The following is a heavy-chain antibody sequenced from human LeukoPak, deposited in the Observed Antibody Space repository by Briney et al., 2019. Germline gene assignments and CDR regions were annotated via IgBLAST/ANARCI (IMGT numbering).Heavy chain of an antibody. CDR1: GFTFSNYW. Sequence: GGSLRLSCAASGFTFSNYWMSWVRQAPGKGLEWVANIKQDGSEKYYVNSVKGRFTISRDNAKNSLYLQMNSLRAADTAVYYCARDPDIVAEGDAFDIWGQGTMVTVSS. CDR2: IKQDGSEK. J-gene: IGHJ3*02. D-gene: IGHD5-12*01. V-gene: IGHV3-7*01. CDR3: ARDPDIVAEGDAFDI.